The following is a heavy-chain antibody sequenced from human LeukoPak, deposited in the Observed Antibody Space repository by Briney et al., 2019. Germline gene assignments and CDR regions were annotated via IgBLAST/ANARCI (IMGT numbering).Heavy chain of an antibody. Sequence: SVKVSCKASGYTFTSLDISWVRQAPGQGLEWMGGIIPIFGTANYAQKFQGRVTITADESTSTAYMELSSLRSEDTAVYYCARSPIAARPVYYYYMDVWGKGTTVTVSS. CDR3: ARSPIAARPVYYYYMDV. D-gene: IGHD6-6*01. V-gene: IGHV1-69*13. CDR2: IIPIFGTA. CDR1: GYTFTSLD. J-gene: IGHJ6*03.